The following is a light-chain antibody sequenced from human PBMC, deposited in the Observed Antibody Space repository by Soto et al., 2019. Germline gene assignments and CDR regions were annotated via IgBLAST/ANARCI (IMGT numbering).Light chain of an antibody. CDR1: SSDVGGYNY. CDR2: EVS. J-gene: IGLJ2*01. CDR3: NSYAGSNNWV. V-gene: IGLV2-8*01. Sequence: QSVLTQPASVSGSPGQSITISSTGTSSDVGGYNYVSWYQQHPGKAPKLMIYEVSKRPSGVPDRFSGSKSGNTASLTVSGLQAEDEADYYCNSYAGSNNWVFGGGTKLTVL.